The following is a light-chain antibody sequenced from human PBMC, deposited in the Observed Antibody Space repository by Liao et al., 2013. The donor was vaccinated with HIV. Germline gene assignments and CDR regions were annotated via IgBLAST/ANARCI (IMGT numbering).Light chain of an antibody. CDR3: QVWDGASDHWV. J-gene: IGLJ3*02. CDR1: NIGSKS. CDR2: SDT. V-gene: IGLV3-21*04. Sequence: SYELTQPPSVSVAPGKTARITCGGNNIGSKSVHWYQQKPGQAPVLVIYSDTDRPSEIPDRFSGSNSGNTATLTISRVEAGDEADFYCQVWDGASDHWVFGGGTKLIVL.